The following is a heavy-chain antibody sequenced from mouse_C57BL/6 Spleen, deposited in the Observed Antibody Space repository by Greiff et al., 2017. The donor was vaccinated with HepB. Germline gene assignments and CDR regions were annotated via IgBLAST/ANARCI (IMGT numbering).Heavy chain of an antibody. J-gene: IGHJ2*01. Sequence: VQLQQSGAELVKPGASVKISCKASGYAFSSYWMNWVKQRPGKGLEWIGQIYPGDGDTNYNGKFKGKATLTADKSSSTAYMQLSSLTSEDSAVYFCAGLYYGYDVGLHFDYWGPGTTLTVSS. CDR1: GYAFSSYW. V-gene: IGHV1-80*01. D-gene: IGHD2-2*01. CDR3: AGLYYGYDVGLHFDY. CDR2: IYPGDGDT.